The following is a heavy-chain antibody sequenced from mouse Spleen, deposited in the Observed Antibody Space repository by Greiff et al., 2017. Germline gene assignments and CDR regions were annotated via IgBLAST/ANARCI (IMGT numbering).Heavy chain of an antibody. D-gene: IGHD2-1*01. CDR2: IYPSDSYT. Sequence: VQLQQPGAELVRPGASVKLSCKASGYTFTSYWINWVKQRPGQGLEWIGNIYPSDSYTNYNQKFKDKATLTVDKSSSTAYMQLSSPTSEDSAVYYCTRDGNHWGQGTSVTVSS. CDR3: TRDGNH. CDR1: GYTFTSYW. J-gene: IGHJ4*01. V-gene: IGHV1-69*02.